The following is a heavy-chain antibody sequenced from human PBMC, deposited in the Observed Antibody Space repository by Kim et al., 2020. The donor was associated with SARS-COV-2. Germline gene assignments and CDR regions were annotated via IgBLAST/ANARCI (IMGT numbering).Heavy chain of an antibody. CDR3: AKGPTYYYDSSGYYYDY. D-gene: IGHD3-22*01. Sequence: GGSLRLSCAASGFTFSSYAMSWVRQAPGKGLEWVSAISGSGGSTYYADSVKGRFTISRDNSKNTLYLQMNSLRAEDTAVYYCAKGPTYYYDSSGYYYDYWGQGTLVTVSS. V-gene: IGHV3-23*01. J-gene: IGHJ4*02. CDR2: ISGSGGST. CDR1: GFTFSSYA.